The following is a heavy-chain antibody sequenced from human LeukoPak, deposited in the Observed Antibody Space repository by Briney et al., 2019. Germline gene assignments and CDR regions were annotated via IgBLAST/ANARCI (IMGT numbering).Heavy chain of an antibody. CDR1: GGTFSSYA. V-gene: IGHV1-69*05. J-gene: IGHJ4*02. D-gene: IGHD2-21*02. Sequence: SVKVSCKASGGTFSSYAISWVRQAHGQGLEWMGGIIPIFGTANYAQKFQGRVTITTDESTSTAYMELSSLRSEDTAVYYCARGLYCGGDCYLYWGQGTLVTVSS. CDR3: ARGLYCGGDCYLY. CDR2: IIPIFGTA.